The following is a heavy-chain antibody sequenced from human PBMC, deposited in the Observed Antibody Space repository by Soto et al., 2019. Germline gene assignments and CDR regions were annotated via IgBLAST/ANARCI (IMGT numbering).Heavy chain of an antibody. V-gene: IGHV4-4*07. Sequence: NPSETLSLTCSVSGGSISGYYWSWIRQPAGKGLEWIGRIYTSGSTNYNPSLKSRVTMSVDTSKNQFSLKLSSVTAADTAVYYCARVLGRAFTTHDAFDIWGQGTMVTVSS. CDR2: IYTSGST. D-gene: IGHD3-22*01. CDR1: GGSISGYY. CDR3: ARVLGRAFTTHDAFDI. J-gene: IGHJ3*02.